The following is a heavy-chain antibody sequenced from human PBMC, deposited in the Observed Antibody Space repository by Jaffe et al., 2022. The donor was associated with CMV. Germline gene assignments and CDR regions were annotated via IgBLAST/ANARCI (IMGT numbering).Heavy chain of an antibody. CDR1: GGSFSGYY. Sequence: QVQLQQWGAGLLKPSETLSLTCAVYGGSFSGYYWSWIRQPPGKGLEWIGEINHSGSTNYNPSLKSRVTISVDTSKNQFSLKLSSVTAADTAVYYCARGSRHDSSGLIDYWGQGTLVTVSS. J-gene: IGHJ4*02. CDR2: INHSGST. V-gene: IGHV4-34*01. D-gene: IGHD3-22*01. CDR3: ARGSRHDSSGLIDY.